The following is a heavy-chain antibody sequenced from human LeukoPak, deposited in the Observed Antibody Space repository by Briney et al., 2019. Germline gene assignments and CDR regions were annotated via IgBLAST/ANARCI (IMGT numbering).Heavy chain of an antibody. D-gene: IGHD2-2*01. J-gene: IGHJ4*02. V-gene: IGHV1-69*13. CDR1: GGTFSSYA. Sequence: ASVKVSCKASGGTFSSYAISWVRQAPGQGLEWMGGIIPSFGTANYAQKFQGRVTITADESTSTAYMELSSLRSEDTAVYYCARDLAPYCSSTSCYEEDYWGQGTLVTVSS. CDR2: IIPSFGTA. CDR3: ARDLAPYCSSTSCYEEDY.